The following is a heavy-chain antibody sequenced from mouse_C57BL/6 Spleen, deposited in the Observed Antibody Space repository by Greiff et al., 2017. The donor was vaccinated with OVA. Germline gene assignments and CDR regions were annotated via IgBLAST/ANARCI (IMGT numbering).Heavy chain of an antibody. J-gene: IGHJ2*01. CDR2: IYPGDGDT. D-gene: IGHD1-1*01. V-gene: IGHV1-82*01. CDR1: GYAFSSSW. CDR3: ARELLRSYYDY. Sequence: QVQLKESGPELVKPGASVKISCKASGYAFSSSWMNWVKQRPGKGLEWIGRIYPGDGDTNYNGKFKGKATLTADKSSSTAYMQLSSLTSEDSAVYFCARELLRSYYDYWGQGTTLTVSS.